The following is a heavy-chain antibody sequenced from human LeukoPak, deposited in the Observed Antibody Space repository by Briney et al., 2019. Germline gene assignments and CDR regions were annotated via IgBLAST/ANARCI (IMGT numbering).Heavy chain of an antibody. V-gene: IGHV4-34*01. J-gene: IGHJ6*02. CDR1: GGSFSGYY. CDR3: ASGRGAVAGKTHYYGMDV. Sequence: SETLSLTCAVYGGSFSGYYWSWIRQPPGKGLEWIGEINHSGSTNYNPSLKSRVTISVDTSKNQFSLKLSSVTAADMAVYYCASGRGAVAGKTHYYGMDVWGQGTTVTVSS. D-gene: IGHD6-19*01. CDR2: INHSGST.